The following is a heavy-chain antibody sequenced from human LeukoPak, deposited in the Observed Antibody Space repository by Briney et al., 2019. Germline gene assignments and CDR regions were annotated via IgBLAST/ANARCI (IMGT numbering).Heavy chain of an antibody. CDR1: GFTVSSNY. CDR3: AKDPIRSGWSYYFDY. V-gene: IGHV3-53*05. CDR2: IYSDDST. D-gene: IGHD6-19*01. Sequence: GGSLRLSCAASGFTVSSNYMSWVRQAPGKGLEWVSVIYSDDSTYYADSVKGRFTISRDNAKNSLYLQMNSLRAEDTALYYCAKDPIRSGWSYYFDYWGQGTLVTVSS. J-gene: IGHJ4*02.